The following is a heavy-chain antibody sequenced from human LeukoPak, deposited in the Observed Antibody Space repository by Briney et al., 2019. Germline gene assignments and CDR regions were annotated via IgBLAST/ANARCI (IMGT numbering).Heavy chain of an antibody. CDR3: ARLEHSDGKSYGMNV. CDR2: IYPGDSDT. Sequence: GESLKISCEGSGYSFPTYWIGWVRQMPGKGLEMMGIIYPGDSDTKYSASFQGQVTISAHKSISTAYLQWSSLKASDTAMYYCARLEHSDGKSYGMNVWGQGTTVTVSS. D-gene: IGHD1/OR15-1a*01. V-gene: IGHV5-51*01. CDR1: GYSFPTYW. J-gene: IGHJ6*02.